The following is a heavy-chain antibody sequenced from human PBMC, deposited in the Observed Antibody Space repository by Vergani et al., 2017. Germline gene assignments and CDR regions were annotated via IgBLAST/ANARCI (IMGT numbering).Heavy chain of an antibody. V-gene: IGHV5-51*01. CDR2: IYPGDSDT. CDR1: GYSFTSYW. J-gene: IGHJ5*02. Sequence: EVQLVQSGAEVKKPGESLTISCKGSGYSFTSYWIGWVRQMPGKGLEWMGIIYPGDSDTRYSPSFQGQVTISADKSISTAYLLWSSLKASDTAMYYCARLEQQWLVYFSTQTYNWFDPWGQGTLVTVSS. D-gene: IGHD6-19*01. CDR3: ARLEQQWLVYFSTQTYNWFDP.